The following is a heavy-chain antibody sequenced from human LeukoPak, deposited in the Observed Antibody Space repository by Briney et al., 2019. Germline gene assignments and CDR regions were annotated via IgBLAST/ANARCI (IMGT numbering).Heavy chain of an antibody. CDR3: AREDLRGQWLVRDDAFDI. Sequence: ASVKVSCKASGYTFTSYGISWVRQAPGQGLEWMGWISAYNGNTNYAQKLQGRVTMTTDASTSTAYMELRSLRSDDTAVYYCAREDLRGQWLVRDDAFDIWGQGTMVTVSS. J-gene: IGHJ3*02. CDR2: ISAYNGNT. V-gene: IGHV1-18*01. D-gene: IGHD6-19*01. CDR1: GYTFTSYG.